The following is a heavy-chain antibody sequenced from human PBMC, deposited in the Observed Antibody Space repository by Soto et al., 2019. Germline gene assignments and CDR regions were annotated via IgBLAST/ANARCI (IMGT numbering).Heavy chain of an antibody. CDR1: GGSISTGGYY. D-gene: IGHD1-26*01. J-gene: IGHJ3*02. Sequence: QVQLQESGPGLVKPSQTLSLTCTVSGGSISTGGYYWSWIRQHPGGGLEWIGYIYHSGRTFSNPSRQSRVAKSIDTSKNKCSLKLSSVKAADTAVYYCATVRWELHDAFDIWGQGTMVSVSS. V-gene: IGHV4-31*03. CDR2: IYHSGRT. CDR3: ATVRWELHDAFDI.